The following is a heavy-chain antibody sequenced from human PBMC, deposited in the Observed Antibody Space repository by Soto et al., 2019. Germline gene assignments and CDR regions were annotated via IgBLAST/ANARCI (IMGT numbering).Heavy chain of an antibody. Sequence: SGPTLVNPTHTLTLTCTFSGFSLSTSGMCVSSIRQPPGKALEWLALIDWDDDKYYSTSLKTRLTISKDTSKNQVVLTITNMEPLQKATYYCAREGPVTYYSGMDVWGQWTTVTVSS. D-gene: IGHD3-16*02. CDR2: IDWDDDK. CDR1: GFSLSTSGMC. J-gene: IGHJ6*02. CDR3: AREGPVTYYSGMDV. V-gene: IGHV2-70*01.